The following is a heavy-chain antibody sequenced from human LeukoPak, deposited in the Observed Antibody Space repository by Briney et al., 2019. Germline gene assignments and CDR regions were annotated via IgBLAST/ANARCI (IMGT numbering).Heavy chain of an antibody. CDR1: GYTFTSYY. J-gene: IGHJ4*02. D-gene: IGHD3-10*01. CDR3: AREVRGVINTLYFDY. V-gene: IGHV1-46*01. CDR2: INPSGGST. Sequence: ASVNVSCKASGYTFTSYYMHWLRQAPGQGLEWMGIINPSGGSTSYAQKLQGRVTMTRDTSTSTVYMELSSLRSEDTAVYYCAREVRGVINTLYFDYWGQGTLVTVSS.